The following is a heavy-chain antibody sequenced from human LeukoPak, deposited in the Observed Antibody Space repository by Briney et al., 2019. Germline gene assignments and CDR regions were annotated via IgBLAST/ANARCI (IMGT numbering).Heavy chain of an antibody. V-gene: IGHV4-39*07. CDR1: GGSISSSGYY. J-gene: IGHJ6*03. CDR3: ARDTWLPAAFDGNYMDV. D-gene: IGHD2-2*01. Sequence: SETLSLTCTVSGGSISSSGYYWGWIRQPPGKGLEWIGSIYHSGSTYYNPSLKSRVTISVDTSKNQFSLKLSSVTAADTAVYYCARDTWLPAAFDGNYMDVWGKGTTVTVSS. CDR2: IYHSGST.